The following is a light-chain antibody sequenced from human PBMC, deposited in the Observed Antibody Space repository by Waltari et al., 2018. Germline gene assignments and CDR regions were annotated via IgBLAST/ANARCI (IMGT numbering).Light chain of an antibody. CDR1: QNIDTF. Sequence: DIQLTQSPSSLSASVGYKVTITCRASQNIDTFLNWYQQRPGKAPKVLIYGASSLQSGVPSKFSGSGSGTHFTLTISSLQPDDFATYFCQQSHTMMYTFGQGTKLEIK. CDR2: GAS. J-gene: IGKJ2*01. V-gene: IGKV1-39*01. CDR3: QQSHTMMYT.